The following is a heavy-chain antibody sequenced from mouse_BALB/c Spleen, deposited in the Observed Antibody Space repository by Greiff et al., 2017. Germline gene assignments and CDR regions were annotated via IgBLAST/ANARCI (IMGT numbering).Heavy chain of an antibody. V-gene: IGHV1-69*02. CDR1: GYTFTSYW. Sequence: QVQLQQPGAELVKPGAPVKLSCKASGYTFTSYWMNWVKQRPGRGLEWIGRIDPSDSETHYNQKFKDKATLTVDKSSSTAYIQLSSLTSEDSAVYYCARSGNYGYYAMDYWGQGTSVTVSS. D-gene: IGHD2-1*01. J-gene: IGHJ4*01. CDR2: IDPSDSET. CDR3: ARSGNYGYYAMDY.